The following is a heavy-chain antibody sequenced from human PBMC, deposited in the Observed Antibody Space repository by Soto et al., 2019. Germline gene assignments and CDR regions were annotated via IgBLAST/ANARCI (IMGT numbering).Heavy chain of an antibody. Sequence: GSLRLSCAASGFTFSSYSMNWVRQAPGKGLEWVSSISSSSSYIYYADSVKGRFTISRDNAKNSLYLQMNSLRAEDTAVYYCARDKYTPSYYYYGMDVWGQGTTVTVSS. D-gene: IGHD6-6*01. CDR1: GFTFSSYS. CDR3: ARDKYTPSYYYYGMDV. V-gene: IGHV3-21*01. J-gene: IGHJ6*02. CDR2: ISSSSSYI.